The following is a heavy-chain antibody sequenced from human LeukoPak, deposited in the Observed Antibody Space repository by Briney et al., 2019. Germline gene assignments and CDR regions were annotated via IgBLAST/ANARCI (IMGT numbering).Heavy chain of an antibody. CDR1: GFTFSSYE. V-gene: IGHV3-48*03. CDR3: AREAVSVDY. Sequence: GGSLRLSCAASGFTFSSYEMNWVRQAPGKGVEWVSYISSSGSPIYYADSLKGRFTITRDNAKTSLYLQMNRLRAEDTAVYYCAREAVSVDYWGPGTLVTVSS. J-gene: IGHJ4*02. CDR2: ISSSGSPI.